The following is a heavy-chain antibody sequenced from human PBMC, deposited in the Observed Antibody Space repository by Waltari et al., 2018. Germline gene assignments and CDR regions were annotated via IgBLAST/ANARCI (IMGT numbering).Heavy chain of an antibody. J-gene: IGHJ5*02. CDR2: IRHPGNT. Sequence: QVQLQQWGAGLLKPSETLSLTCSVSGAAFSAHYSSWVRHVPGKGLEWIGQIRHPGNTNYNPSLQSRVAISIDTSRNQFSLRVFSVTAADTGLYFCTRAGNFDFWSHTPFVDPWGQGTQVTVSS. D-gene: IGHD3-3*01. CDR3: TRAGNFDFWSHTPFVDP. CDR1: GAAFSAHY. V-gene: IGHV4-34*01.